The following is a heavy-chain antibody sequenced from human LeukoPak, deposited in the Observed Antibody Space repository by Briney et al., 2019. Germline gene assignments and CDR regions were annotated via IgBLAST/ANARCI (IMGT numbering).Heavy chain of an antibody. CDR1: GYTLTSYG. Sequence: ASVKVSCKASGYTLTSYGISWVRQAPGQGLEWMGWISAYNGNTNYAQKLQGRVTMTTDTSTSTAYMELRSLRSDDTAVYYCARDHYYDSSGYYYVHDAFDIWGQGTMVTVSS. D-gene: IGHD3-22*01. CDR2: ISAYNGNT. J-gene: IGHJ3*02. CDR3: ARDHYYDSSGYYYVHDAFDI. V-gene: IGHV1-18*01.